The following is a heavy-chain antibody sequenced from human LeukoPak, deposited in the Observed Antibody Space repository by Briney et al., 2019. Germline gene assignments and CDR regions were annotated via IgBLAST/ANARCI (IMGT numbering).Heavy chain of an antibody. Sequence: GASVKVSCKASGYTFTSYDINWVRQATGQGLEWMGWMNPNSGNTGYAQKFQGRVTMTRNTSISTAYMELSSLRSEDTAVYYCARGGVGYYDSSRYNLFDYWGQGTLVTVSS. CDR2: MNPNSGNT. V-gene: IGHV1-8*01. J-gene: IGHJ4*02. CDR3: ARGGVGYYDSSRYNLFDY. CDR1: GYTFTSYD. D-gene: IGHD3-22*01.